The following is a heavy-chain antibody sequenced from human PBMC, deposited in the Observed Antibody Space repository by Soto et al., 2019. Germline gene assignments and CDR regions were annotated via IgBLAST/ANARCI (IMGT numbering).Heavy chain of an antibody. CDR2: IYYSGST. D-gene: IGHD3-16*01. CDR1: GGSISSGGYY. V-gene: IGHV4-31*03. CDR3: ARDPVPQGGYYYGMDV. Sequence: KSSETLSLTCTVSGGSISSGGYYWSWIRQHPGKGLEWIGYIYYSGSTYYNPSLKSRVTISVDTSKNQFSLKLSSVTAADTAVYYCARDPVPQGGYYYGMDVWGQGTTVTVSS. J-gene: IGHJ6*02.